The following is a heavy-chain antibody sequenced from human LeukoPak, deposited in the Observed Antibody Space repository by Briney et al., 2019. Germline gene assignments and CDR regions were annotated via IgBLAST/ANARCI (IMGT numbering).Heavy chain of an antibody. D-gene: IGHD3-10*01. CDR3: AKDRFLWFGLRNYGWYYFDY. CDR2: ISGSGGST. CDR1: GFTFSSYA. V-gene: IGHV3-23*01. Sequence: GGSLRLSCAASGFTFSSYAMSWDRQAPGKGLEWVSAISGSGGSTYYADSVKGRFTISRDNSKNTLYLQMNSLRAEDTAVYYCAKDRFLWFGLRNYGWYYFDYWAREPWSPSPQ. J-gene: IGHJ4*02.